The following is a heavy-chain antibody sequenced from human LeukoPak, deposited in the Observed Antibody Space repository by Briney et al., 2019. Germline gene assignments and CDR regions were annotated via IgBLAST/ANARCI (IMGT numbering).Heavy chain of an antibody. CDR2: IYPDDSDT. Sequence: GESLKISCKGCGYSFTSRWIGWVRQMPGKGLEWMGIIYPDDSDTRYSPSFQGQVTISADKSISTAYLQWSSLKASDAAMYYCARGAYGSGSYYNYYGMDVWGQGTTVTVSS. CDR1: GYSFTSRW. D-gene: IGHD3-10*01. V-gene: IGHV5-51*01. J-gene: IGHJ6*02. CDR3: ARGAYGSGSYYNYYGMDV.